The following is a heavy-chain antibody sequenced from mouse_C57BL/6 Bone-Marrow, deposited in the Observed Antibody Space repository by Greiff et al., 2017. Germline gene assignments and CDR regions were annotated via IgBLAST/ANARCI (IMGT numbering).Heavy chain of an antibody. CDR2: FYPGGGSI. CDR1: GYTFTEYT. D-gene: IGHD6-1*01. J-gene: IGHJ4*01. V-gene: IGHV1-62-2*01. CDR3: ARHGAPICSGRRRGAMDY. Sequence: VKLVESGAELVKPGASVKLSCKASGYTFTEYTIHWVKQRSGQGLEWIGWFYPGGGSIQYNEKFKDKATLTADKSSSTAYMELSRLTSEDSAVYFGARHGAPICSGRRRGAMDYWGQGTSLTVSS.